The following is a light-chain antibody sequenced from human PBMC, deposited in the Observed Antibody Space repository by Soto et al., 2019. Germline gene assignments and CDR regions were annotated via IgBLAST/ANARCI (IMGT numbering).Light chain of an antibody. V-gene: IGKV3-20*01. CDR2: GAS. Sequence: EIVLTQSPGSLSLSPGERATLSCRASQSVDSSFFAWYQQKPGQAPRLLIYGASNRDTGIPDTFSGSGSGTAFSLTISRLAPEDFAVYYCQQYVSSVTFGQGTKVEIK. CDR3: QQYVSSVT. J-gene: IGKJ1*01. CDR1: QSVDSSF.